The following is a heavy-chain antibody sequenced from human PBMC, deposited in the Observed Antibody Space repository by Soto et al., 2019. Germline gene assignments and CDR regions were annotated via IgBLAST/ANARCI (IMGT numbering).Heavy chain of an antibody. V-gene: IGHV3-21*01. Sequence: GGSLRLPCAASGFTFSSYSMNWVRQAPGKGLEWVSSISSSSSYIYYADSVKGRFTISRDNAKNSLYLQMNSLRAEDTAVYYCARDSYPSANDFWSGSKSYYYYMDVWGKGTTVTVSS. J-gene: IGHJ6*03. CDR2: ISSSSSYI. CDR1: GFTFSSYS. D-gene: IGHD3-3*01. CDR3: ARDSYPSANDFWSGSKSYYYYMDV.